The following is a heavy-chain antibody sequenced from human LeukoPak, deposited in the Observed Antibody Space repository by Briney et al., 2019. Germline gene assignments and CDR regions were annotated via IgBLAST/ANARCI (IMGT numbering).Heavy chain of an antibody. V-gene: IGHV1-8*01. D-gene: IGHD6-13*01. CDR3: ARGTSEFTSSSWYSWFDP. CDR2: MNPNGGNT. CDR1: GYTFTSYD. J-gene: IGHJ5*02. Sequence: GASVKVSCKASGYTFTSYDINWVRQATGQGLEWMGWMNPNGGNTGYAQKFQGRVTMTRNTSISTAYMELSSLRSEDTAVYYCARGTSEFTSSSWYSWFDPWGQGTLVTVSS.